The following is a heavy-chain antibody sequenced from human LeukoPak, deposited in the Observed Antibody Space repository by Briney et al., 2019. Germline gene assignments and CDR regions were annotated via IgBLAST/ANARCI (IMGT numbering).Heavy chain of an antibody. CDR1: GGSFSGYY. V-gene: IGHV4-34*01. CDR2: INHSGST. D-gene: IGHD6-19*01. CDR3: AREPPLAVAGPDY. Sequence: SETLSLTCAVYGGSFSGYYWGWIRQPPGKGLEWIGEINHSGSTNYNPSLKSRVTISVDTSKNQFSLKLSSVTAADTAVYYCAREPPLAVAGPDYWGQGTLVTVSS. J-gene: IGHJ4*02.